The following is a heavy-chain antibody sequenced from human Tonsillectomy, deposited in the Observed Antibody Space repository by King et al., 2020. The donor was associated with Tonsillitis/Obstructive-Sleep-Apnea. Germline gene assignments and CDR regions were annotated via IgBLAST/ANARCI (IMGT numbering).Heavy chain of an antibody. CDR2: ISYDGGNK. CDR1: GFTFSSYS. J-gene: IGHJ4*02. Sequence: VQLVESGGGVVQPGRSLRLSCAASGFTFSSYSMHWVRQAPGKGLEWVAVISYDGGNKYYADSVKGRFTISRDNSKDTLYLQMNNLRAEDTAVYYCASYRCDIVVVPAAAFDYWGQGTLVTVSS. D-gene: IGHD2-2*01. V-gene: IGHV3-30*04. CDR3: ASYRCDIVVVPAAAFDY.